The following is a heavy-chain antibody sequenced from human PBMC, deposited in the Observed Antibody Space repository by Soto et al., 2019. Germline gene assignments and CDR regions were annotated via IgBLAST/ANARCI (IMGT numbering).Heavy chain of an antibody. CDR1: RGTLGSYA. J-gene: IGHJ6*02. Sequence: ASVKVSCKASRGTLGSYASSWARQAPGQGLEWMGGIIPIFGTANYAQKFQGRVTITADESTSTAYMELSSLRSEDTAVYYCARDHSPYYYGMDVWGQGTTVTAS. CDR2: IIPIFGTA. V-gene: IGHV1-69*13. CDR3: ARDHSPYYYGMDV.